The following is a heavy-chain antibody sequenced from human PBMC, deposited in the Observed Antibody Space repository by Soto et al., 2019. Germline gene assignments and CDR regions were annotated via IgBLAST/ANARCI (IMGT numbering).Heavy chain of an antibody. CDR1: GYTFTSYA. V-gene: IGHV1-3*01. Sequence: QVQLVQSGAEVKKPGASVKVSCKASGYTFTSYAMHWVRQAPGQRLEWMGWINAGNGNTKYSQKFQGRVTITRDTPASTAYMELSSLRSEDTAVYYCARDRKLRGYYYGGGEFDYWGQGTLVTVSS. J-gene: IGHJ4*02. CDR3: ARDRKLRGYYYGGGEFDY. D-gene: IGHD3-22*01. CDR2: INAGNGNT.